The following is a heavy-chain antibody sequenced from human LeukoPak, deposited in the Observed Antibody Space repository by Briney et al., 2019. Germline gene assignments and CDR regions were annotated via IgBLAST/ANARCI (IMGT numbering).Heavy chain of an antibody. Sequence: ASVKVSCKASGYTFTNYGISWVRQAPGQRLEWMGWISAYNGNTNYARKLQGRVTVTTDTSTSTAYMELRSLRSDDTAVYYCARSVAVAGTSLVYFDYWGQGTLVTVSS. V-gene: IGHV1-18*01. J-gene: IGHJ4*02. CDR2: ISAYNGNT. CDR1: GYTFTNYG. CDR3: ARSVAVAGTSLVYFDY. D-gene: IGHD6-19*01.